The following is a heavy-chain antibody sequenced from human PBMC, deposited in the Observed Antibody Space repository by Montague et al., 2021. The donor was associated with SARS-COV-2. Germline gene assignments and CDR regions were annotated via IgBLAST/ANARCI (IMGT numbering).Heavy chain of an antibody. CDR1: GGSISGHY. CDR2: INYSGGT. J-gene: IGHJ5*02. Sequence: SETLSLTCAVSGGSISGHYWSFIRQPPGKGLEWIAYINYSGGTNYNPSLKSRVTISVDTSKNHFSLQLRSVTPADTAVYFCARATSVRGAVNWFDPWGQGTLVTVSS. D-gene: IGHD3-10*01. V-gene: IGHV4-59*11. CDR3: ARATSVRGAVNWFDP.